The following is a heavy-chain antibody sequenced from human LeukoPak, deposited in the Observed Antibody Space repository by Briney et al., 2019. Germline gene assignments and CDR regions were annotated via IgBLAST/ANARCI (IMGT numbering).Heavy chain of an antibody. V-gene: IGHV4-30-2*01. CDR1: GGSISSGGYS. J-gene: IGHJ2*01. CDR3: ARGHTVVTRRYFDL. D-gene: IGHD4-23*01. Sequence: SETLSLTCAVSGGSISSGGYSWSWIRQPPGKGLEWIGYIYHSGSTYYNPSLKSRVTISVDRSKNQFSLKLSSVTAADTAVYYCARGHTVVTRRYFDLWGRGTLVTVSS. CDR2: IYHSGST.